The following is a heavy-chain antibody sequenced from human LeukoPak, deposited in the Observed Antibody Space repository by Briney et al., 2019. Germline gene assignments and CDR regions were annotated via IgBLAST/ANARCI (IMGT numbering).Heavy chain of an antibody. CDR2: IRYDGSNK. CDR1: GFTFSSYN. J-gene: IGHJ4*02. V-gene: IGHV3-30*02. D-gene: IGHD1-26*01. CDR3: ASRGTYYDYYFGY. Sequence: GGSLRLSCAASGFTFSSYNMNWVRQAPGKGLEWVTFIRYDGSNKDYADSVKGRFTISRDNSKNTLYLQMNSLRAEDTAVYYCASRGTYYDYYFGYWGQGTLVTVSS.